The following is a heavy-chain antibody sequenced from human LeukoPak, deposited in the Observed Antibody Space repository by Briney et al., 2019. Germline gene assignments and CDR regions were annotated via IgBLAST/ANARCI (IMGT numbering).Heavy chain of an antibody. Sequence: GGSLRLSCTVSGFIFSDFSMSWVRQAPGKGLEWVAKMSEDGNEIFYVDSVKGRFAVSRGNAKNSLYLQMNSLRAEDTAVYYCARDLIAVADKRFDYWGQGTLVTVSS. V-gene: IGHV3-7*01. CDR3: ARDLIAVADKRFDY. CDR1: GFIFSDFS. D-gene: IGHD6-19*01. CDR2: MSEDGNEI. J-gene: IGHJ4*02.